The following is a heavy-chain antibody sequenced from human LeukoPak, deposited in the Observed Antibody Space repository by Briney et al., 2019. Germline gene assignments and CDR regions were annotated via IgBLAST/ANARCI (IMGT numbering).Heavy chain of an antibody. Sequence: GGSLRLSCAASGFTFSTYWMHWVRQVPGKGLVWVSRISSDGANANYADSVKGRFTISRDNAKNTLYLQMNSLRAEDTAVYYCARGTICSGGSCPIDYWGQGTLVTVSS. CDR1: GFTFSTYW. J-gene: IGHJ4*02. V-gene: IGHV3-74*01. CDR3: ARGTICSGGSCPIDY. D-gene: IGHD2-15*01. CDR2: ISSDGANA.